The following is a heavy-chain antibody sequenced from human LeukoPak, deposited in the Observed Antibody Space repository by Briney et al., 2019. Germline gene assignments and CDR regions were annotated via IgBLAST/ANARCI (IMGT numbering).Heavy chain of an antibody. D-gene: IGHD4-23*01. CDR3: ARDNSVEDTAWWFDP. J-gene: IGHJ5*02. Sequence: ASVKVSCKASGYTFTSYYMHWVRQAPGQGLEWMGIINPSGGSTSYAQKFQGRVTMTRDVSTSTDYMELSSLRSEDTAVYYCARDNSVEDTAWWFDPWGQGTLATVSS. CDR1: GYTFTSYY. V-gene: IGHV1-46*01. CDR2: INPSGGST.